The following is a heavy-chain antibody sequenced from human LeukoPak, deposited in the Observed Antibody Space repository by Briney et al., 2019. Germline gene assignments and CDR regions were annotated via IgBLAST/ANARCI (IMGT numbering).Heavy chain of an antibody. V-gene: IGHV4-4*07. CDR3: ARRDISSGWSFDY. CDR1: GGSISNYH. J-gene: IGHJ4*02. CDR2: IHTSGST. Sequence: SETLSLTCTVSGGSISNYHWSWIRQRAGKGLEWIGQIHTSGSTNYNPPLKSRVSMSIDTTEDQVSLTIRSVTAADTAFYYCARRDISSGWSFDYWGQGTLVTVSS. D-gene: IGHD6-19*01.